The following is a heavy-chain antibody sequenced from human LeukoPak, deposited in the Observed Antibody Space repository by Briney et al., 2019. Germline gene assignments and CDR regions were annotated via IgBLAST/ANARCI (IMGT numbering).Heavy chain of an antibody. Sequence: GGSLRLSCAASGFTFSSYSMNWVRQAPGKGLEWVSSIRSSSSYIYYADSVKGRFTISRDNAKNSLYLQMNSLRAEDTAVYYCARDGSGDIAGEDAFDIWGQGTMVTVSS. V-gene: IGHV3-21*01. J-gene: IGHJ3*02. CDR2: IRSSSSYI. CDR3: ARDGSGDIAGEDAFDI. D-gene: IGHD7-27*01. CDR1: GFTFSSYS.